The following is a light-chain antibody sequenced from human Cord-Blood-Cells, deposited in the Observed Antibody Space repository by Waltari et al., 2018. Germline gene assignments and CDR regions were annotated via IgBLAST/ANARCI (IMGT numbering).Light chain of an antibody. CDR1: SRDVGRYNL. J-gene: IGLJ1*01. Sequence: QSALTQPASVSVSPGQSITISCTGTSRDVGRYNLVSWYQQHPGKAPKLMIYEGSKRPSGVSNRFSGSKSGNTASLTISGLQAEDEADYYCCSYAGSSAFYVFGTGTKVTVL. CDR2: EGS. V-gene: IGLV2-23*01. CDR3: CSYAGSSAFYV.